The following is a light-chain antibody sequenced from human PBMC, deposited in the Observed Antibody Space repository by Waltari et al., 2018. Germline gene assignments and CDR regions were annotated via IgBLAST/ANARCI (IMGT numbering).Light chain of an antibody. CDR3: VLYMGGGIM. V-gene: IGLV8-61*01. CDR1: SGSVSPSYY. J-gene: IGLJ3*02. CDR2: STN. Sequence: QTVVTQEPSLSVSPGGTVTLTCGLSSGSVSPSYYPSWYQQTPGQAPRPLIYSTNTRSSGVPDRFSGSILENKAALTITVAQADDECDYHCVLYMGGGIMFGGGTKLTVL.